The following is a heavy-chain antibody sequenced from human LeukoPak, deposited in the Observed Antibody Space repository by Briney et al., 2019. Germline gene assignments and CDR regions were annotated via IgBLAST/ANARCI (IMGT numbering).Heavy chain of an antibody. J-gene: IGHJ4*02. CDR3: ARHRDDYDYVWGSYRYQGIFDY. D-gene: IGHD3-16*02. Sequence: PSETLSLTCTVSGGSISSYYWSWIRQPPGKGLEWIGYIYYSGSTNYNPSLKSRVTISVDTSKNQFSLKLSSVTAADTAVYYCARHRDDYDYVWGSYRYQGIFDYWGQGTLVTVSS. CDR1: GGSISSYY. CDR2: IYYSGST. V-gene: IGHV4-59*08.